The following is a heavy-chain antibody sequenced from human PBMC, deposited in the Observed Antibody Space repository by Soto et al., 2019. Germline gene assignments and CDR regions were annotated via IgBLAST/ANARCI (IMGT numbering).Heavy chain of an antibody. J-gene: IGHJ4*02. CDR1: GGSINNYY. CDR3: ARHLGEEQFDY. CDR2: IYYSGST. V-gene: IGHV4-59*08. Sequence: QVQLQESGPGLVKPSETLSLTCTVSGGSINNYYWSWIRQPPGKGLEWIGYIYYSGSTNYNPSLKSRVTISVDTSKNQFSLKLRSVTAADTAVYYCARHLGEEQFDYWGQGTLVTVSS.